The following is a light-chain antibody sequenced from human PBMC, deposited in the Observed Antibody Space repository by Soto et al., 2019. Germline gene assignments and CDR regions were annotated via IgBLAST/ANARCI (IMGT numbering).Light chain of an antibody. Sequence: DVVMTKSPLSLPVTPGEPASISCRSSQSLLHSNGSDYLDWFLQKPGQSRQLLNYLGCTRASGVPDRCSGSGSGTDFTLKSSRVEAEDVGVYYCMHALQTPPKYIVGQGTSLDIK. J-gene: IGKJ2*01. CDR3: MHALQTPPKYI. V-gene: IGKV2-28*01. CDR2: LGC. CDR1: QSLLHSNGSDY.